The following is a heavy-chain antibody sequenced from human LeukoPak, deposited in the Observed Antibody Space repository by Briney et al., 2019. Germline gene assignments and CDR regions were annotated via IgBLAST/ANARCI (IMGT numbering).Heavy chain of an antibody. J-gene: IGHJ4*02. V-gene: IGHV1-69*13. CDR3: ARVGSGSSPFDY. CDR1: GGTFRSYA. D-gene: IGHD1-26*01. Sequence: SVKVSCKAPGGTFRSYAISWVRQAPGQGLEWMGGIIPIFGTANYAQKFQGRVTITADESTSTAYMELSSLRSEATAVYYCARVGSGSSPFDYWGQGTLVTVSS. CDR2: IIPIFGTA.